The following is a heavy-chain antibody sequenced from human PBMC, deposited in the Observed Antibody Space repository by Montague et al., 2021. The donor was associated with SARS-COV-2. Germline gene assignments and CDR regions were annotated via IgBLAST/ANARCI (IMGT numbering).Heavy chain of an antibody. J-gene: IGHJ4*03. CDR3: ARGRPVQGSIRHFESVSSGVLDL. CDR2: INHSGTT. CDR1: RGSVKTYY. V-gene: IGHV4-34*01. Sequence: SETLSLTCAVYRGSVKTYYWTWIRQAPGKGLAWIGEINHSGTTNYNPSLNSRVTMSIDASKRQFSLRLNSVSAADTAVYFCARGRPVQGSIRHFESVSSGVLDLWGPGSLVIVSS. D-gene: IGHD2-8*01.